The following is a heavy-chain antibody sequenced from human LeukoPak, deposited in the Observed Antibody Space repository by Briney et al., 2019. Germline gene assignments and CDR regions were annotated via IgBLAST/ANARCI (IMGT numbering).Heavy chain of an antibody. CDR2: ISSSINYI. J-gene: IGHJ4*02. CDR1: GFTFSSYT. CDR3: ARSRTSSPYDKNLTF. V-gene: IGHV3-21*01. D-gene: IGHD1-14*01. Sequence: PGGSLRLSCAASGFTFSSYTMSWVREAPGKGLEWVSSISSSINYIYHADSVKGRFTISRDYAQNSVYLQMNSLKDEDTAVYYCARSRTSSPYDKNLTFWGQGTLVTVSS.